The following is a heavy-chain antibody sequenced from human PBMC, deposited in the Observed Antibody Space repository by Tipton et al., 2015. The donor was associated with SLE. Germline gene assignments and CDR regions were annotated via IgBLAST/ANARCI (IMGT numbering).Heavy chain of an antibody. D-gene: IGHD6-19*01. CDR3: ARGRTAVADHNWFDP. Sequence: TLSLTCAVYGGSFSGYYWSWIRQPPGKGLEWIGEINHSGSTNYNPSHKSQVTISVDTSKNQFSLKLSSVTAADTAMYYCARGRTAVADHNWFDPWGQGTLVTVSS. CDR1: GGSFSGYY. CDR2: INHSGST. V-gene: IGHV4-34*01. J-gene: IGHJ5*02.